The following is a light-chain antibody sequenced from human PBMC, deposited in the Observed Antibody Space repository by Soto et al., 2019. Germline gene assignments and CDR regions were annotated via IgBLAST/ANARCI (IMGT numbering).Light chain of an antibody. CDR1: QSISSW. J-gene: IGKJ1*01. CDR3: QQYNSHPV. V-gene: IGKV1-5*03. Sequence: DIQMTQSPSTLSASVGDRVTITCRASQSISSWLAWYQQKPGKAPKLLIYKASSLESGVPSRFSGSGSGTEFTLTISSLQPDDFATYYCQQYNSHPVFGQGTKVEIK. CDR2: KAS.